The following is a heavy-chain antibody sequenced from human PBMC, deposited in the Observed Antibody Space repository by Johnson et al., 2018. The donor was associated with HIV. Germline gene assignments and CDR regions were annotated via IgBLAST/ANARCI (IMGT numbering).Heavy chain of an antibody. CDR1: GFTFSSYG. Sequence: QVQLVESGGGVVQPGGSLRLSCAASGFTFSSYGMHWVRQAPGKGLEWVAFIRYDGSNKYYADSVKGRFTISRDNSKNTVYLEMNIMRAEDTAVYYCARGRSGILILDDAFDTWGQGTMVTVSS. D-gene: IGHD1-14*01. CDR2: IRYDGSNK. CDR3: ARGRSGILILDDAFDT. J-gene: IGHJ3*02. V-gene: IGHV3-30*02.